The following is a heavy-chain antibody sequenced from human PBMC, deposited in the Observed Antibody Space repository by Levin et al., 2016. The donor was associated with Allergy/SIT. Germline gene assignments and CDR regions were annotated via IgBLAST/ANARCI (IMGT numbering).Heavy chain of an antibody. V-gene: IGHV1-2*02. CDR3: ARNLVAAGYGMDV. J-gene: IGHJ6*02. CDR2: INPNSGGT. D-gene: IGHD6-13*01. Sequence: WVRQAPGQGLEWMGWINPNSGGTNYAQKFQGRVTMTRDTSISTAYMELSRLRSDDTAVYYCARNLVAAGYGMDVWGQGTTVTVSS.